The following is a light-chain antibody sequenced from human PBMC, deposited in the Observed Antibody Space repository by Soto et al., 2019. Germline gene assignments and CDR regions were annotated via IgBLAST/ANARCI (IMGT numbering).Light chain of an antibody. CDR1: SSDIGVYDF. V-gene: IGLV2-8*01. CDR2: QVN. CDR3: QSYDSSLSGPVAV. J-gene: IGLJ7*01. Sequence: QSALTQPPSASGSPGQSVTISCTGTSSDIGVYDFVSWYQQHPGKAPKVIIYQVNKRPSEVPDRFSGSKSGNTASLTVSGLRPEDEADYYCQSYDSSLSGPVAVFGGGTQLTVL.